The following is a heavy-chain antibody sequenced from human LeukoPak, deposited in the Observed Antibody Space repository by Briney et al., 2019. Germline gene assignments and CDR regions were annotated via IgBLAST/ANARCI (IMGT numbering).Heavy chain of an antibody. Sequence: SETLSLTCSVSGGSINGHYLSWIRQPPGKGLEWIGYIYSSGSTDYNPSLKSRVTISVDTSKNQFSLRLISVTAADTAVYYCARHRDNWNFFDWWGQGTLVTVSS. CDR2: IYSSGST. J-gene: IGHJ4*02. D-gene: IGHD1-20*01. V-gene: IGHV4-4*09. CDR1: GGSINGHY. CDR3: ARHRDNWNFFDW.